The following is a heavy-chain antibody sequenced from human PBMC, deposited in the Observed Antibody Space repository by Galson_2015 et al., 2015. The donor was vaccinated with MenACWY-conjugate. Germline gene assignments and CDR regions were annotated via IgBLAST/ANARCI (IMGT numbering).Heavy chain of an antibody. CDR2: ISGSGGST. V-gene: IGHV3-23*01. CDR3: AKTTNDAFDI. Sequence: SLRLSCAASGLTFNSYAMSWVRQAPGKGLEWVSAISGSGGSTYYADSVKGRFTISRDNSKNTLYLQMNSLRAEDPAVYYCAKTTNDAFDIWGQGTMLPISS. J-gene: IGHJ3*02. D-gene: IGHD1-14*01. CDR1: GLTFNSYA.